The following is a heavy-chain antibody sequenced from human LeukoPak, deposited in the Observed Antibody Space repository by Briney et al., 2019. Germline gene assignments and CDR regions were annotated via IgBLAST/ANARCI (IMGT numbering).Heavy chain of an antibody. Sequence: SETLSLTCTVSGGSISSGDYYWSWIRQPPGKGLEWIGYIYHSGSTYYNPSLKSRVTISVDRSKNQFSLKLSSVTAADTAVYYCARQQLVLDYWGQGTLVTVSS. CDR1: GGSISSGDYY. V-gene: IGHV4-30-4*01. CDR2: IYHSGST. CDR3: ARQQLVLDY. D-gene: IGHD6-13*01. J-gene: IGHJ4*02.